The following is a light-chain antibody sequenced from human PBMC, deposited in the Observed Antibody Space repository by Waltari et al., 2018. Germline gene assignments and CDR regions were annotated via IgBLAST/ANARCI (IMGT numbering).Light chain of an antibody. Sequence: TQSPGTLSLSPGERATLSCRASQSVSSSYLAWYQQKPGQAPRLLIYGASSRATGLPDRFSGSGSGTDFTLTISRLEPEDFAVYYCQQYGSSPLTFGPGTKVDIK. V-gene: IGKV3-20*01. CDR1: QSVSSSY. CDR3: QQYGSSPLT. CDR2: GAS. J-gene: IGKJ3*01.